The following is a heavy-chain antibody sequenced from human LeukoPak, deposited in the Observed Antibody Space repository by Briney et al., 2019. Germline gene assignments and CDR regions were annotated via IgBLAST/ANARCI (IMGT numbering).Heavy chain of an antibody. J-gene: IGHJ4*02. CDR3: ARHRIAVAGTVDY. D-gene: IGHD6-19*01. V-gene: IGHV4-39*01. Sequence: SETLSLTCTVFGGSISSSSYYWGWSRQPPGKGLEWIGSIFYSGSSYYNPSLKSRVTMSVDTSKRQFSLKLSSVTAADTAVYYCARHRIAVAGTVDYWGQGTLVTVSS. CDR1: GGSISSSSYY. CDR2: IFYSGSS.